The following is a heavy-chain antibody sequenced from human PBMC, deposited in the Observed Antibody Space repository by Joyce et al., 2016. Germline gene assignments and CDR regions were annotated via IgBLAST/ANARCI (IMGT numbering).Heavy chain of an antibody. CDR2: IWYDGSDK. V-gene: IGHV3-33*01. CDR1: GFSFSSYG. J-gene: IGHJ4*02. CDR3: ARDGDFVAAAGSDY. Sequence: QVQLVESGGGVVQPGRSLRLSCAAAGFSFSSYGMQWVCQAPGKGLEWVAVIWYDGSDKYYADSVKGRFTISRDNSKNTLYLQMNSLRAEDTAVYYCARDGDFVAAAGSDYWGQGTLVTVSS. D-gene: IGHD6-13*01.